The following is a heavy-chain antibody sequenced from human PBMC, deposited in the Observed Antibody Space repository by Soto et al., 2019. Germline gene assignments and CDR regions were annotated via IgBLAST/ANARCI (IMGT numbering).Heavy chain of an antibody. CDR2: IDPSDSYT. Sequence: GESLKISCKGSGYSFTSYWISWVRQMPGKGLERMWRIDPSDSYTNYSPSFQGHVTISADKSISAAYRQVSSLKASDTAMYYCARLPRAARYYYYDMDVWGQGTTVNASS. D-gene: IGHD6-6*01. J-gene: IGHJ6*02. CDR1: GYSFTSYW. CDR3: ARLPRAARYYYYDMDV. V-gene: IGHV5-10-1*01.